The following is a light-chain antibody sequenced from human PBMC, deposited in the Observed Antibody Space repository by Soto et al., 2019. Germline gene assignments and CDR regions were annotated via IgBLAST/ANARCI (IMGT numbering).Light chain of an antibody. J-gene: IGLJ2*01. CDR1: SSDIKNSNL. CDR3: YSYTIYSSFMV. V-gene: IGLV2-23*03. Sequence: QSVLTQPASVSGSPGQSITISCTGTSSDIKNSNLVSWYQQHPGKAPKLMIYEGSKRPSGISHRFSGSKSGTTASLTISGLQAEDEADYYCYSYTIYSSFMVFGGGTQLTVL. CDR2: EGS.